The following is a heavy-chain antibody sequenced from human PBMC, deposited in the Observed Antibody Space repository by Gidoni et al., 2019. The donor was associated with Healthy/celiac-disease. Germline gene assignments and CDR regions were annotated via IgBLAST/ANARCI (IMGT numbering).Heavy chain of an antibody. V-gene: IGHV3-7*01. J-gene: IGHJ6*02. Sequence: EVQLVESGGGLVHPGGSLRLSCAASGFTFSSHWMRWVRQAPGKGLEWVANIKQDGSEKYYVDSVKGRFTISRDNAKNSLYLQMNSLRAEDTAVYYCARLYGDYVPSSRLYGMDVWGQGTTVTVSS. D-gene: IGHD4-17*01. CDR3: ARLYGDYVPSSRLYGMDV. CDR1: GFTFSSHW. CDR2: IKQDGSEK.